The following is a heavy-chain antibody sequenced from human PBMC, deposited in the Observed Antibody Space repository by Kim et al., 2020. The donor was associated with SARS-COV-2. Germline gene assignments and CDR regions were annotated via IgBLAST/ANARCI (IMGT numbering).Heavy chain of an antibody. D-gene: IGHD2-15*01. CDR1: GFTLSTYW. J-gene: IGHJ5*02. CDR3: VRYGLNAAIDL. Sequence: GGSLRLSCEVSGFTLSTYWMTWVRQAPGEGLEWVANIKQDGNEKHYVDSVKGRFTISRDNARNSLHLQMNSLRVEDTALYYCVRYGLNAAIDLWGHGTLV. CDR2: IKQDGNEK. V-gene: IGHV3-7*03.